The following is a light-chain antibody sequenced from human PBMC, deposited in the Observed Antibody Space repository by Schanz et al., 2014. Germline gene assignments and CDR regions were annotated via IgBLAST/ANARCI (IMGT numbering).Light chain of an antibody. J-gene: IGKJ1*01. Sequence: EIVLTQSPGTLSLSPGERATLSCRASQSVSSSYLAWYQQKPGQAPRLLIFGASSRATGIPDRFSGSGSGTDFTLTISRLEPEDFAVYYCQQRGNWPYTFGPGTRVEIK. CDR1: QSVSSSY. CDR2: GAS. V-gene: IGKV3D-20*02. CDR3: QQRGNWPYT.